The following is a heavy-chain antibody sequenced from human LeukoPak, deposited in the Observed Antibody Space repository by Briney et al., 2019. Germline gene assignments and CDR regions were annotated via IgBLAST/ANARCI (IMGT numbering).Heavy chain of an antibody. CDR1: GYSFTNYW. CDR2: IYPGDSDT. V-gene: IGHV5-51*01. Sequence: GGPLKISCKASGYSFTNYWIAWVRQVPGKGLEWMGIIYPGDSDTRYSPSFQGQVTISADKSSSTAYLQWSSLKASDTAMYYCARRLRDGSHYEYYFDYWGEGTLVTVSS. CDR3: ARRLRDGSHYEYYFDY. J-gene: IGHJ4*02. D-gene: IGHD2-15*01.